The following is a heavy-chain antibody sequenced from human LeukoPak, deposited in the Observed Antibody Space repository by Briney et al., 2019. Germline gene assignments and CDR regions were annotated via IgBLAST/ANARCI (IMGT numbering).Heavy chain of an antibody. Sequence: ASVKVSCKASGYTFTSYAMHWVRQAPGQRLEWMGWINAGNGNTKYSQKFQGRVTITRDTSASTAYMELSSLRSEDTAVYYCARGKSGSFSYNWFDPWGQGTLVTVSP. CDR2: INAGNGNT. J-gene: IGHJ5*02. CDR3: ARGKSGSFSYNWFDP. D-gene: IGHD3-10*01. V-gene: IGHV1-3*01. CDR1: GYTFTSYA.